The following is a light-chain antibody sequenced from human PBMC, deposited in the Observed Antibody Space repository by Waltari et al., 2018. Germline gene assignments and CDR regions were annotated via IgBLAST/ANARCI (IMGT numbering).Light chain of an antibody. CDR1: QGISNS. Sequence: DIQMTQSPSSLSASVGDRVTITCRASQGISNSLAWYQQKLGKAPKLLLYAASRLESGVPSRFSGSGSGTDYTLTISSLQSEDFASYYCQQYYRTPRTFGQGTKVEIK. CDR2: AAS. V-gene: IGKV1-NL1*01. CDR3: QQYYRTPRT. J-gene: IGKJ1*01.